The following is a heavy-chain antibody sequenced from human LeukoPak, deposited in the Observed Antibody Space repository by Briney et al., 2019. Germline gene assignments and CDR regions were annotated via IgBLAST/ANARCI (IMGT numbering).Heavy chain of an antibody. V-gene: IGHV4-59*01. D-gene: IGHD6-19*01. CDR3: ARDLEWLVLDY. J-gene: IGHJ4*02. CDR1: GGSISSYY. Sequence: PSETLSLTCTVSGGSISSYYWSWIRQPPGKGLEWIGYIYYSRSTNYNPSLKSRVTISVDTSKNQFSLKLSSVTAADTAVYYCARDLEWLVLDYWGQGTLVTVSS. CDR2: IYYSRST.